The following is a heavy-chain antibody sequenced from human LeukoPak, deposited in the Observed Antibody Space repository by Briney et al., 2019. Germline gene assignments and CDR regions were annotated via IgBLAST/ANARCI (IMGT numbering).Heavy chain of an antibody. Sequence: GGSLRLSCAASGFTFSSYWMHWLRQAPGKGLVWVSRINTDGSSTSYADSGKGRFTISRDNAKNTLYLQMNSLRAEDTTVYYCARGDYDFWSGPTHYDYWGQGILVTVSS. V-gene: IGHV3-74*01. CDR1: GFTFSSYW. D-gene: IGHD3-3*01. CDR3: ARGDYDFWSGPTHYDY. J-gene: IGHJ4*02. CDR2: INTDGSST.